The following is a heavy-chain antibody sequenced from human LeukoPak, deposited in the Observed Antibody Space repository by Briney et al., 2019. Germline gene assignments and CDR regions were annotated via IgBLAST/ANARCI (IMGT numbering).Heavy chain of an antibody. Sequence: SETLSLTCTVSGGSISSYYWSWIRQPPGKGLEWIGYIYYSGSTNYNPSLKSRVTISVDTSKNQFSLKLSSVTAADTAVYYCARVRRDSSSSYYFDYWGQGTLVTVSS. V-gene: IGHV4-59*12. CDR1: GGSISSYY. CDR3: ARVRRDSSSSYYFDY. D-gene: IGHD6-6*01. J-gene: IGHJ4*02. CDR2: IYYSGST.